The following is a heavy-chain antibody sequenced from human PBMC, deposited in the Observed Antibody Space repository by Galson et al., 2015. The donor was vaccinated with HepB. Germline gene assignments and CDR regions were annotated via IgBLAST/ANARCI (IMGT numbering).Heavy chain of an antibody. J-gene: IGHJ4*02. D-gene: IGHD2-15*01. CDR3: ARGSAVVVGCFDY. CDR2: ISSSSSYI. Sequence: SLRLSCAASGFTFSSYNMNWVRQAPGKGLEWVSSISSSSSYIYYADSVKGRFTISRDNAKNSLYLQMNSLRAEDTAVYYCARGSAVVVGCFDYWGQGTLVTVSS. CDR1: GFTFSSYN. V-gene: IGHV3-21*01.